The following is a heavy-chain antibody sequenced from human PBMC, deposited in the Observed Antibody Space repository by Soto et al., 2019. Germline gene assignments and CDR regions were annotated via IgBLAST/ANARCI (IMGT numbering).Heavy chain of an antibody. V-gene: IGHV3-30-3*01. CDR3: ARVGIGGTTQGWFDP. CDR1: GFTFSTYA. CDR2: ISYDGSNE. Sequence: GGSLRLSCAASGFTFSTYAMHWVRQAPGKGLEWVAVISYDGSNEYYADSVKGRFTISRDNSRNTLYVQMNSLIPEDTAVYYCARVGIGGTTQGWFDPWGQGTLVTVSS. J-gene: IGHJ5*02. D-gene: IGHD1-7*01.